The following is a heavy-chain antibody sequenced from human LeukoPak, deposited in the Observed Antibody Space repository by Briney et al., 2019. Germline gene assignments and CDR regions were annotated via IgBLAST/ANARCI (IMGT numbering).Heavy chain of an antibody. Sequence: SGPTLANPTQTLTLTCTFSGMSLSTSGVGVGWIRQPPGKALEWLALIYWDDEKRYSPSLKSRLTITKDTSKNQVVLTMTNMDPVDTVTYYCAHRRHGYCGTTCYSFDPWGQGTLVTVSS. D-gene: IGHD2-2*01. J-gene: IGHJ5*02. V-gene: IGHV2-5*02. CDR1: GMSLSTSGVG. CDR2: IYWDDEK. CDR3: AHRRHGYCGTTCYSFDP.